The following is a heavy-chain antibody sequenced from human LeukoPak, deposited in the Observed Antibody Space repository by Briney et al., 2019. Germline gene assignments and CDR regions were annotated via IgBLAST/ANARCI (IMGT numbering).Heavy chain of an antibody. D-gene: IGHD3-3*01. CDR3: ARLESITIFGVVISHYYYYGMDV. J-gene: IGHJ6*02. V-gene: IGHV1-2*06. CDR1: GYTFTSYA. Sequence: GASVKVSCKASGYTFTSYAMHWVRQAPGQRLEWMGRINPNSGGTNYAQKFQGRVTMTRDTSISTAYMELSRLRSDDTAVYYCARLESITIFGVVISHYYYYGMDVWGQGTTVTVSS. CDR2: INPNSGGT.